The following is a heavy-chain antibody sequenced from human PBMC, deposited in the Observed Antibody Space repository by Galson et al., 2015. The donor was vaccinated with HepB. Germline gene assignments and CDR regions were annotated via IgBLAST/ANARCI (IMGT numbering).Heavy chain of an antibody. D-gene: IGHD1-26*01. J-gene: IGHJ3*02. CDR1: GFSLSTSGMR. CDR2: IDWDDDK. CDR3: ARMGPYSGSHKDLGDDAFDI. V-gene: IGHV2-70*04. Sequence: PALVKPTQTLTLTCTFSGFSLSTSGMRVSWIRQPPGKALEWLARIDWDDDKFYSTSLKTRLTISKDTSKNQVVLTMTNMDPVDTATYYCARMGPYSGSHKDLGDDAFDIWGQGTMVTVSS.